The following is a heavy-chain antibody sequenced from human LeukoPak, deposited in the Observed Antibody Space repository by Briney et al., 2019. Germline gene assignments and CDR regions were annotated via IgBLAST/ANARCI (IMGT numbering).Heavy chain of an antibody. Sequence: GGSLRLSCAASGFTFSDYYMSWIRQAPGKGLEWLSYISSSAISTHYADSVKGRFTISRDNAKNSLFLQMNSLRAEDTAVYYCARDFRDRSMHIEYWGQGTLVTVSS. CDR1: GFTFSDYY. V-gene: IGHV3-11*01. CDR2: ISSSAIST. D-gene: IGHD5-18*01. J-gene: IGHJ4*02. CDR3: ARDFRDRSMHIEY.